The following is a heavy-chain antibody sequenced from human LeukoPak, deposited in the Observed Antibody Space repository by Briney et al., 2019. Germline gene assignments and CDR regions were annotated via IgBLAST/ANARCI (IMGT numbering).Heavy chain of an antibody. CDR2: MWYDGSNK. Sequence: GRSLRLSRAASGFTFSSYGMHWVRQAPGKGLEWVAVMWYDGSNKYYADSVKGRFTIPRDNSKNTLYLQMDSLRVEDTAVYYCARDPGVRWLVGFDYWGQGTLVTVSS. J-gene: IGHJ4*02. D-gene: IGHD6-19*01. CDR1: GFTFSSYG. V-gene: IGHV3-33*01. CDR3: ARDPGVRWLVGFDY.